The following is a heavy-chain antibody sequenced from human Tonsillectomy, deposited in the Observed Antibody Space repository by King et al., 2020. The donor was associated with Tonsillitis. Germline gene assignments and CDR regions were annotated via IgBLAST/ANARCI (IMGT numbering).Heavy chain of an antibody. V-gene: IGHV3-9*01. D-gene: IGHD3-3*01. J-gene: IGHJ5*02. Sequence: VQLVESGGGLVQPGRSLRLSCAASGFIFDNYAMHWVRQAPGKGLECVSGISWNSGHIGYADSVKGRFTISRDNAKNSLYLQMNSLRAEDTALYYCAKDKTDYDFWSGWNWFDPWGQGTLVTVSA. CDR2: ISWNSGHI. CDR3: AKDKTDYDFWSGWNWFDP. CDR1: GFIFDNYA.